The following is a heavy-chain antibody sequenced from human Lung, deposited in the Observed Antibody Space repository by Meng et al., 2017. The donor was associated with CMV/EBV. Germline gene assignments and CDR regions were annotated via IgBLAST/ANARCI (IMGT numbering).Heavy chain of an antibody. J-gene: IGHJ6*02. CDR3: AREGFNCSCLYCNTIHYYGMEL. V-gene: IGHV3-21*01. D-gene: IGHD2-15*01. CDR1: GFSSSAHT. Sequence: GGSXRLXCFASGFSSSAHTMNWVRQAPGQGLEWTSSISSSSSYVYYGDSVKDRFTVSRDNAKDSLYLQMNSLRVEDTAVYYCAREGFNCSCLYCNTIHYYGMELGXQGTXVNGAS. CDR2: ISSSSSYV.